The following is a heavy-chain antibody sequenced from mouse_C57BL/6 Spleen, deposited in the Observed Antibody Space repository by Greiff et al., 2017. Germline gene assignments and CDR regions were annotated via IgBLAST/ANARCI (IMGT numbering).Heavy chain of an antibody. J-gene: IGHJ4*01. CDR3: GRSDYYGSSYAMDY. CDR2: IYPGDGDT. Sequence: VQLQQSGPELVKPGASVKISCKASGYAFSSSWMNWVKQRPGKGLEWIGRIYPGDGDTNYNGKFKGKATLTADKSSSTAYMQLSSLTSEDSAVYFCGRSDYYGSSYAMDYWGQGTSVTVSS. D-gene: IGHD1-1*01. CDR1: GYAFSSSW. V-gene: IGHV1-82*01.